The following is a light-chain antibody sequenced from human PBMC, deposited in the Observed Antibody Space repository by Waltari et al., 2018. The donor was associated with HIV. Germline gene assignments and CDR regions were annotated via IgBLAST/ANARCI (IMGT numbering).Light chain of an antibody. J-gene: IGKJ1*01. V-gene: IGKV1-5*03. CDR3: QRYNSYSGT. CDR2: EAS. CDR1: QNINTW. Sequence: DIQMTQSPSTLSASVGDRVTITCRASQNINTWLAWYQQQPGKAPKILIYEASSLESGGPSRFGGSGSGTEFTLTISSLQPDDFATYYCQRYNSYSGTFGQGTRVEIK.